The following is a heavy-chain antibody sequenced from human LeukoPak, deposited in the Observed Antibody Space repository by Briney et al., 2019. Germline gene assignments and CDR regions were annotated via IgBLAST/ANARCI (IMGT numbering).Heavy chain of an antibody. V-gene: IGHV4-38-2*01. Sequence: SETLSLTCAVSGYSISSGRYWGWLRQPPGKGLEWIGSIYHSGSTYYNPSLKSRVTISVDTSKNQFSLNLRSVTAADTAVYYCARSLSTAGIDYWGQGTLVTVSS. CDR2: IYHSGST. D-gene: IGHD2-2*01. J-gene: IGHJ4*02. CDR3: ARSLSTAGIDY. CDR1: GYSISSGRY.